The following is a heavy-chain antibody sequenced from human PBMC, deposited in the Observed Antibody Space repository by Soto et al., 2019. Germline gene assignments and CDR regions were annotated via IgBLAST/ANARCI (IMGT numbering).Heavy chain of an antibody. D-gene: IGHD1-26*01. CDR2: LTSGSSRT. CDR3: ASDRSWAFDN. Sequence: GSLRLSCTASEFPFSSYSMNLVRQAPGRGLEWISYLTSGSSRTEYADSVKGRFTISRDNAKNSLYLQMNSLRVDDTGIYYCASDRSWAFDNRGQGIQVTVSS. V-gene: IGHV3-48*01. CDR1: EFPFSSYS. J-gene: IGHJ4*02.